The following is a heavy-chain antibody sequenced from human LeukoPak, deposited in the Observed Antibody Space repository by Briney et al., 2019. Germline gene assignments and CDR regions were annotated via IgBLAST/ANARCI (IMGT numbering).Heavy chain of an antibody. Sequence: SQTLSLTCIVSGGSISSGSYYWSWIRQPAGKGLEWIGRIYTSGSTNYNPSLKSRVTISIDTSKNQFSLKLSSVTAADTAVYYCARVLRGGLEYFDYWGQGTLVTVSS. J-gene: IGHJ4*02. CDR2: IYTSGST. CDR1: GGSISSGSYY. CDR3: ARVLRGGLEYFDY. V-gene: IGHV4-61*02.